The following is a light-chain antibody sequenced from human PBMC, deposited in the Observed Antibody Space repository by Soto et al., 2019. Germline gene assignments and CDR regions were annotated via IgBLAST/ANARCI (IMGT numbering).Light chain of an antibody. J-gene: IGLJ1*01. CDR1: SSDVGGYNY. Sequence: QSALTQPASVSGSPGQSITISCNGTSSDVGGYNYVSWYQQHPGKAPKLMIYDVSNRPSGVSNRFSGSKSGNTASLTISGLQAEDEADYYCSSYTRSSFYVFGTGTKLTVL. CDR3: SSYTRSSFYV. CDR2: DVS. V-gene: IGLV2-14*01.